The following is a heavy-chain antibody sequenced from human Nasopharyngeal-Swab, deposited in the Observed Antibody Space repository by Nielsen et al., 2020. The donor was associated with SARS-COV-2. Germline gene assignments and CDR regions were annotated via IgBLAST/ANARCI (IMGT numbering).Heavy chain of an antibody. CDR3: ARDGLDYDFWSAYFMDV. CDR1: GGSFSAYY. Sequence: SETLSLTCGVYGGSFSAYYWGWIRQPAGKGLEWIGRIYASTSGNTNYNPSLKSRVTMSVDTSKNQFSLNLSSVTAEDTAVYYCARDGLDYDFWSAYFMDVWGQGTTVTVSS. J-gene: IGHJ6*02. D-gene: IGHD3-3*01. CDR2: IYASTSGNT. V-gene: IGHV4-4*07.